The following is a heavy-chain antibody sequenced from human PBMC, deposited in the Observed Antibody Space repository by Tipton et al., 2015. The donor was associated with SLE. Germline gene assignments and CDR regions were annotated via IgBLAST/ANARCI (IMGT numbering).Heavy chain of an antibody. V-gene: IGHV3-53*01. CDR2: IYSGGST. CDR1: GFTFGDYV. Sequence: LSLTCTASGFTFGDYVMSWVRQAPGKGLEWVSVIYSGGSTYYADSVKGRFTISRDNSKNTLYLQMNSLRAEDTAVYYCARAPRYSSGYYYYMDVWGKGTTVTVSS. D-gene: IGHD6-19*01. J-gene: IGHJ6*03. CDR3: ARAPRYSSGYYYYMDV.